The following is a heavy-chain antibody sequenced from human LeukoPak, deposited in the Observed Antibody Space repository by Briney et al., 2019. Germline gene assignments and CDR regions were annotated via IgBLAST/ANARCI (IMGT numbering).Heavy chain of an antibody. CDR3: ARAYYESSAYRHAVYFDY. D-gene: IGHD3-22*01. Sequence: GASAKVSCKASGYTFTSYGISWVRQAPGQGLEWMGIINPSDDSTRYAQKFQGRVTMTKDTSTNTVYMHLSSLSSDDTAVYYCARAYYESSAYRHAVYFDYWGQGTLVTVSS. CDR2: INPSDDST. V-gene: IGHV1-46*01. J-gene: IGHJ4*02. CDR1: GYTFTSYG.